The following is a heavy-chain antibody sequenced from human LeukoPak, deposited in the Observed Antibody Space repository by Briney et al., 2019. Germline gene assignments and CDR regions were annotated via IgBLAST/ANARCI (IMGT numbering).Heavy chain of an antibody. V-gene: IGHV3-15*01. J-gene: IGHJ3*02. D-gene: IGHD1-26*01. CDR1: GFTFSNAW. CDR2: IKSKTDGGTT. Sequence: GSLRLSCAASGFTFSNAWMSWVRQAPGKGLEWVGRIKSKTDGGTTDYAAPVKGRFTISRDDSKNTLYLQMNSLKTEDTAVYYCTTDIVGAKTFDIWGQGTMVTVSS. CDR3: TTDIVGAKTFDI.